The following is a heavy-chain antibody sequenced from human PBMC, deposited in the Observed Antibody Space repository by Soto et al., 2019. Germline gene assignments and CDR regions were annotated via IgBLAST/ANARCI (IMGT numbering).Heavy chain of an antibody. V-gene: IGHV4-39*01. CDR2: IYYSGST. CDR1: GGCLGSSSVY. Sequence: SGTLSLTGTVAGGCLGSSSVYWGWIRQPPGKGLEWIGSIYYSGSTYYNPSLKSRVTISVDTSKNQFSLKLSSVTAADTAVYYCARHDVSYGQSTLFDPSGKGTLVT. CDR3: ARHDVSYGQSTLFDP. J-gene: IGHJ5*02. D-gene: IGHD5-18*01.